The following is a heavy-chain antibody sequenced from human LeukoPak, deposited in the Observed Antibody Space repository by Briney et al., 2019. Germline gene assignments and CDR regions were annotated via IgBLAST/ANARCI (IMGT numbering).Heavy chain of an antibody. CDR2: LYTGGRT. J-gene: IGHJ4*02. CDR3: ARSYMATSAEDFDY. CDR1: GFTVSSNY. V-gene: IGHV3-53*01. D-gene: IGHD5-24*01. Sequence: GGSLRLSCAASGFTVSSNYMSWVRQAPGRGLEWVSVLYTGGRTYYADSVKGRFTISRDNSKNTLYLQLNSLRAEDAAVYYCARSYMATSAEDFDYWGQGTLVTVSS.